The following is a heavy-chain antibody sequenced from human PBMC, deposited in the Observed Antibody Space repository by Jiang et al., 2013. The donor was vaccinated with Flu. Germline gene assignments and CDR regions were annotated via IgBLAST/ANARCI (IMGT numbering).Heavy chain of an antibody. V-gene: IGHV7-4-1*02. CDR3: ARASGARDYYDSSGYDY. Sequence: CKASGYTFTSYAMNWVRQAPGQGLEWMGWINTNTGNPTYAQGFTGRFVFSLDTSVSTAYLQISSLKAEDTAVYYCARASGARDYYDSSGYDYWGQGTLVTVSS. J-gene: IGHJ4*02. CDR2: INTNTGNP. D-gene: IGHD3-22*01. CDR1: GYTFTSYA.